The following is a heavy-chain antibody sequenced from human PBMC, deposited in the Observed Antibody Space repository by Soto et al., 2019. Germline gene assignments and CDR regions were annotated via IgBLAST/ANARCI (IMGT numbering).Heavy chain of an antibody. CDR1: GFTLNSYW. CDR3: ARRQEKDYGVWSGSFRRYFYHYMDV. D-gene: IGHD3-3*01. Sequence: GGSLRLSCAASGFTLNSYWMSWVRQSPGKGLEWVANIKEDGSETYYVDSVKGRFIISRDNAKNSLYLQMNSLRAEDTAVYYCARRQEKDYGVWSGSFRRYFYHYMDVWGKGTTVTVSS. J-gene: IGHJ6*03. V-gene: IGHV3-7*01. CDR2: IKEDGSET.